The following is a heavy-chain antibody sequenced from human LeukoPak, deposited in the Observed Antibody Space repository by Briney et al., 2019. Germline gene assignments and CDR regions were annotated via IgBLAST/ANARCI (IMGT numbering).Heavy chain of an antibody. CDR2: RNPADSDT. CDR3: ARHVSSSRVAYDV. J-gene: IGHJ3*01. Sequence: GESLKISCEGSGYSFTRYWIGWVRQMPGKGLEWIGLRNPADSDTRYSPSFQGQVTISVDKSISTAYLEWSSLKASDTAMYYCARHVSSSRVAYDVWGQGTMVTVSS. D-gene: IGHD2-2*01. V-gene: IGHV5-51*01. CDR1: GYSFTRYW.